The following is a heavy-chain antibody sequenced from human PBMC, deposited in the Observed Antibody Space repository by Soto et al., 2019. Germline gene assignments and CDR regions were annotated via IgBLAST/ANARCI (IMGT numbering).Heavy chain of an antibody. CDR2: IYHSGST. Sequence: QVQLQESGPGLVKPSGTLSLTCAVSGGSISSSNWWSWVRQPPGKGLEWIGEIYHSGSTNYNPSLKRRVTRSVDKSKNQFSLNLNSVTAADTAVYYGARSSNAHDAFDIWGQGTMVTVSS. V-gene: IGHV4-4*02. J-gene: IGHJ3*02. CDR1: GGSISSSNW. CDR3: ARSSNAHDAFDI. D-gene: IGHD6-6*01.